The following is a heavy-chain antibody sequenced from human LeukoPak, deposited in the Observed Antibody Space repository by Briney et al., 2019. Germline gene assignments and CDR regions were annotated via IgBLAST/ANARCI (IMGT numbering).Heavy chain of an antibody. CDR3: ARFYYDTSGHGAFDI. CDR1: GDSVSSNSAA. D-gene: IGHD3-22*01. J-gene: IGHJ3*02. Sequence: SQTLSLTCAISGDSVSSNSAAWNWIGQSPSRVLEWLGRTYYRCKWYNDYAVSVKSRITINPDTSKNQFSLQLNSVTPEDTAVYYCARFYYDTSGHGAFDIWGQGTMVTVSS. CDR2: TYYRCKWYN. V-gene: IGHV6-1*01.